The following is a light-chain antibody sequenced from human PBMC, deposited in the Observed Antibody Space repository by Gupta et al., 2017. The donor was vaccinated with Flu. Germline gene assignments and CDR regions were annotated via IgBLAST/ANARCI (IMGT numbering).Light chain of an antibody. Sequence: EIVITQAPANLSVSPVERATLSCRASQSVSSNLAWYQQKPGQAPRLLIYGASTRATGIPARFSGSGSGTEFTLTISSLQSEDFAVYYCQQYNNWPPLTFGQGTRLEIK. CDR1: QSVSSN. CDR2: GAS. J-gene: IGKJ5*01. CDR3: QQYNNWPPLT. V-gene: IGKV3-15*01.